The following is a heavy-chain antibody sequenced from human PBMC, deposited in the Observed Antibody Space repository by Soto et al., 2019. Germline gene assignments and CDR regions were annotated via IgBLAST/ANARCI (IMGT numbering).Heavy chain of an antibody. CDR2: IWYDGSNK. Sequence: QVHLVEFGGGVVQPGRSLRLSCVASGFTFNGYGMHWVRQAPGKGLEWVAVIWYDGSNKYYANSVKGRFSISRDNSKNKSNLEMNSQRADDTAVYYCARDPAPDYSADWIHYYYHYDMDVWGGGTTVTVSS. J-gene: IGHJ6*04. CDR3: ARDPAPDYSADWIHYYYHYDMDV. V-gene: IGHV3-33*01. CDR1: GFTFNGYG. D-gene: IGHD4-4*01.